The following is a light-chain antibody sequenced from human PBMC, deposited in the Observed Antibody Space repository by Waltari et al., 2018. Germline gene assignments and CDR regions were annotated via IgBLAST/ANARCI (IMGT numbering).Light chain of an antibody. CDR1: NIESKS. CDR3: QVWDANTEPGV. Sequence: SYVLTQPPSVSVAPGETARLTCGGNNIESKSVHWYRQRPGQAPVLVISYYSDRPSGIPDRFSGSYTVNTATLAISRGGAGDEADYCCQVWDANTEPGVFGTGPEVTVL. V-gene: IGLV3-21*01. CDR2: YYS. J-gene: IGLJ1*01.